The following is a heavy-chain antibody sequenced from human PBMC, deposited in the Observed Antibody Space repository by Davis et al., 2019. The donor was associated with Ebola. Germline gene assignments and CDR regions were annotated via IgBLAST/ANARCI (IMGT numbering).Heavy chain of an antibody. D-gene: IGHD3-3*01. V-gene: IGHV1-2*02. CDR3: ARGSGFWNGYFMAYFDF. J-gene: IGHJ4*02. Sequence: ASAKVSCKASGYTFIGHYLHWVRQAPGQGLEWMGWINPNSGDTKFLQKFQGRVTVTRDTSISTVYMELSRLRSDDTAVYYCARGSGFWNGYFMAYFDFWGQGALVTVSS. CDR2: INPNSGDT. CDR1: GYTFIGHY.